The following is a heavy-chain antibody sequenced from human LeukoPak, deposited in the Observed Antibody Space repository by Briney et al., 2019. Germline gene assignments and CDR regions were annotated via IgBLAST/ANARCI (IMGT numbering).Heavy chain of an antibody. CDR2: SNPNSGGT. V-gene: IGHV1-2*02. Sequence: ASLKVSCKASGDTFTGYYMHWVRQAPGQWLEWMGWSNPNSGGTKYAQKFQGGGSITRDTSVSTAYMELSRLRSDATAVYYCARVYYYDSSGYYDYWGQGTLVTVSS. CDR1: GDTFTGYY. CDR3: ARVYYYDSSGYYDY. D-gene: IGHD3-22*01. J-gene: IGHJ4*02.